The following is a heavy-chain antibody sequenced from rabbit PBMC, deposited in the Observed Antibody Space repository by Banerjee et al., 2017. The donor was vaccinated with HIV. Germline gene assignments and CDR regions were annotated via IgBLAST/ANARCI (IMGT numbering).Heavy chain of an antibody. CDR2: IDAGYRGTT. CDR3: ARGGVGTTYPYGGMDL. D-gene: IGHD8-1*01. V-gene: IGHV1S45*01. J-gene: IGHJ6*01. CDR1: GFSFSSSSW. Sequence: QEQLEESGGDLVKPEGSLTLTCTASGFSFSSSSWICWVRQAPGKGLEWIACIDAGYRGTTYYASWAKGRFTISKTSSTTVTLQMTSLTAADTATYFCARGGVGTTYPYGGMDLWGPGTLVTVS.